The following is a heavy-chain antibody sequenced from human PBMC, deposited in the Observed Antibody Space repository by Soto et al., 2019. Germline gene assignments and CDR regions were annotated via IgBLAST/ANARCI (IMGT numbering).Heavy chain of an antibody. V-gene: IGHV1-3*04. D-gene: IGHD2-2*01. CDR3: SRVGTIDNCYDYFDY. CDR2: INTHNGNT. CDR1: GYTFINYA. J-gene: IGHJ4*02. Sequence: QVQLVQSGAEVKKPGASVKVSCKASGYTFINYAINWVRQATGQRLEWMGWINTHNGNTRYSQKFQDRVTITRDTTATSVYMELSGLRSEDTSVYSFSRVGTIDNCYDYFDYWGQGTLVAVSS.